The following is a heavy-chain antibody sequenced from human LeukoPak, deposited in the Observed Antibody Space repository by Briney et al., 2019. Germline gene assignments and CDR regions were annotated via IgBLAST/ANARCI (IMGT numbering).Heavy chain of an antibody. V-gene: IGHV3-21*04. CDR3: AKPQNSSSSPFDY. Sequence: GGSLRLSCAASGFTLRNYTMNWVRQTPERGLEWVSSITTSGRYIYYADSVKGRFIISRDNAKNTLYLQMNSLRAEDTAVYYCAKPQNSSSSPFDYWGQGTLVTVSS. D-gene: IGHD6-6*01. CDR2: ITTSGRYI. J-gene: IGHJ4*02. CDR1: GFTLRNYT.